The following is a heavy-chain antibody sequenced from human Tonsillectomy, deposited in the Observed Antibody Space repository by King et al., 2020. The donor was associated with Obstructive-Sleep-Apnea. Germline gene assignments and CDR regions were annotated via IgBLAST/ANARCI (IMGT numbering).Heavy chain of an antibody. Sequence: DVQLVESGGGLVKPGGSLRLSCAASGFIFSNAWMNWVRQAPGKGLEWVGRIKSKTDGGTTDYAAPVKGRFTISRDDSKNTLYLQMNSLKTEDTAVYYCTTRPFYYDSSGKAAEYYYYYYGMDVWGQGTTVTVSS. CDR1: GFIFSNAW. V-gene: IGHV3-15*01. CDR3: TTRPFYYDSSGKAAEYYYYYYGMDV. J-gene: IGHJ6*02. CDR2: IKSKTDGGTT. D-gene: IGHD3-22*01.